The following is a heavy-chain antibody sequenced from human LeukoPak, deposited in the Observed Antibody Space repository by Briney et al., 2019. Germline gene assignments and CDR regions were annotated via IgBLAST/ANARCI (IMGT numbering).Heavy chain of an antibody. V-gene: IGHV1-18*01. J-gene: IGHJ4*02. CDR2: ISAYNGKT. CDR1: GYTFTNYG. CDR3: ARGEPYSSIWYYFDY. Sequence: GASVKVSCKASGYTFTNYGISWVRQAPGQGLEGMGWISAYNGKTNNAQKLQGRVTMTTDTSTSTAYMELGSLKSDDTAVYYCARGEPYSSIWYYFDYWGQGTLVTVSS. D-gene: IGHD6-13*01.